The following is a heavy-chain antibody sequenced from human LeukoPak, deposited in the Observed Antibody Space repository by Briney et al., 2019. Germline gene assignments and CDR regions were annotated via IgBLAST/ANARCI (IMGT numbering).Heavy chain of an antibody. CDR2: VSGSGGNT. D-gene: IGHD2-2*01. Sequence: PGGSLRPSCAPSGFAFSRNAMSGVRGAPGGGVEWGCSVSGSGGNTYYADSVKGRFTISRDNSKNTVYLQMNSLRAEDTAVYYCAKDPYGTRYFDYWGQGTLVTVSS. J-gene: IGHJ4*02. CDR1: GFAFSRNA. CDR3: AKDPYGTRYFDY. V-gene: IGHV3-23*01.